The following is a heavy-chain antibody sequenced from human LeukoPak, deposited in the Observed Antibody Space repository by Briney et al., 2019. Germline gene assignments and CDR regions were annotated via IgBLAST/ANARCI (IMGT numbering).Heavy chain of an antibody. CDR2: ISAGGATI. CDR1: GFSFSTYA. V-gene: IGHV3-23*01. D-gene: IGHD1-26*01. J-gene: IGHJ6*03. CDR3: AKDSGGTYFYYYYYMDA. Sequence: GGSLRLSCAASGFSFSTYAMSWVRQTPGKGLEWVSAISAGGATIYYADSVKGRFTVSRDNSKNTLYLHMSSLRAEDTAIYYCAKDSGGTYFYYYYYMDAWGKGTTVTVSS.